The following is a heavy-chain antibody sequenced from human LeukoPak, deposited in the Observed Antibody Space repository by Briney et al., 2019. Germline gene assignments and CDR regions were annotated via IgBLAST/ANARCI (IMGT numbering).Heavy chain of an antibody. D-gene: IGHD3-16*01. V-gene: IGHV3-53*01. CDR2: MYTGGTT. Sequence: GGSLRLSCAASEFTVSSNYMSWVRQAPGKGLEWVSAMYTGGTTYYADSVTGRFIVSRDTSGNTLFLHMNSLRAEDTAVYYCAKDEATSGGGLASWGQGTLVIVSS. J-gene: IGHJ5*01. CDR1: EFTVSSNY. CDR3: AKDEATSGGGLAS.